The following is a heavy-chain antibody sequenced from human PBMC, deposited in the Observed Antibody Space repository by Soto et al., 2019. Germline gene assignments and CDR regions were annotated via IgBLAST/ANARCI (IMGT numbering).Heavy chain of an antibody. V-gene: IGHV4-59*08. D-gene: IGHD3-3*01. Sequence: SETLSLTCTVSGGSISSYYWSWIRQPPGKGLEWIGYIYYSGSTNYNPSLKSRVTISVDTSKDQFSLKLSSVTAADTAVYYCARGANDFWSGYSTYYYYYMDVWGKGTTVTVSS. CDR2: IYYSGST. CDR3: ARGANDFWSGYSTYYYYYMDV. J-gene: IGHJ6*03. CDR1: GGSISSYY.